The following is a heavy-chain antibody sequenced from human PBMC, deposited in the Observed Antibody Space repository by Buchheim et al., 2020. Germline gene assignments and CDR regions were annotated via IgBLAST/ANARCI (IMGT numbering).Heavy chain of an antibody. Sequence: QVQLQESGPGLVKPSETLSLTCTVSGGSISSYYWSWIRQPPGKGLEWIGYIYYSGSTNYNPSLKSRVTISVDTSKNQFSLKLSSVTAADTAVYYCAIGDSSGYPYWGQGTLGTVSS. V-gene: IGHV4-59*01. CDR3: AIGDSSGYPY. CDR1: GGSISSYY. D-gene: IGHD3-22*01. CDR2: IYYSGST. J-gene: IGHJ4*02.